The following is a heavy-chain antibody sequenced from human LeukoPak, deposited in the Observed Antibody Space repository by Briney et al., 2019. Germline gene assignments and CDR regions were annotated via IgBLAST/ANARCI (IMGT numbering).Heavy chain of an antibody. D-gene: IGHD1-26*01. Sequence: GGSLRLSCEASGFIFSDFYMTWVRQAPGTGLEWVATINQDGSAEYHVDSVKGRFTMSRDNAKNSVYLQMDSLRAEETAVYYCARSVGASNNYFYYGMDVWGQGTTVTVSS. CDR1: GFIFSDFY. J-gene: IGHJ6*02. CDR2: INQDGSAE. CDR3: ARSVGASNNYFYYGMDV. V-gene: IGHV3-7*01.